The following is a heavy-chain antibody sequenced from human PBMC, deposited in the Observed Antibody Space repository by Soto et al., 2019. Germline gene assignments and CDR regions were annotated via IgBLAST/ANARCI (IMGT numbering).Heavy chain of an antibody. D-gene: IGHD5-18*01. J-gene: IGHJ4*02. CDR3: ARDNHRSGYSYGLPDY. Sequence: ASVKVSCKASGYTFTSYAMHWVRQAPGQRLEWMGWINAGNGNTKYSQKFQGRVTITRDTSASTAYMELSSLRSEDTAVYHCARDNHRSGYSYGLPDYWGQGTLVTVSS. V-gene: IGHV1-3*01. CDR1: GYTFTSYA. CDR2: INAGNGNT.